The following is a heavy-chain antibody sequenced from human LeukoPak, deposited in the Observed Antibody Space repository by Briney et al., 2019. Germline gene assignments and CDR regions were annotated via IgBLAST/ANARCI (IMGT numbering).Heavy chain of an antibody. D-gene: IGHD1-26*01. V-gene: IGHV4-34*01. J-gene: IGHJ4*02. CDR1: GGSFSGHY. Sequence: SETLSLTCAVYGGSFSGHYWSWIRQPPGKGLEWIGEINHSGSTNYNPSLKSRVTISVDTSKNQFSLKLSSVTAADTAVYYCAAEVGATNYWGQGTLVTVSS. CDR2: INHSGST. CDR3: AAEVGATNY.